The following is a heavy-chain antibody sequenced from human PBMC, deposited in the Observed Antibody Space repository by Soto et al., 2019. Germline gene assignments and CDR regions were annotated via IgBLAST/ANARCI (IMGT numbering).Heavy chain of an antibody. D-gene: IGHD6-19*01. CDR2: IRSKANSYAT. CDR3: TRDWEDSSGWY. Sequence: GGSLRLSCAASGFTFSGSAMHWVRQASGKGLEWVGRIRSKANSYATAYAASVKGRFTISRDDSKNTAYLQMNSLKTEDTAVYYCTRDWEDSSGWYWGQGTLVTVSS. J-gene: IGHJ4*02. V-gene: IGHV3-73*01. CDR1: GFTFSGSA.